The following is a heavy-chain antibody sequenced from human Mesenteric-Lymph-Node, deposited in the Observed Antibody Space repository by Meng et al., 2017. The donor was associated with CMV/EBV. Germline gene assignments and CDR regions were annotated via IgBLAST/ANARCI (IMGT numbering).Heavy chain of an antibody. J-gene: IGHJ6*02. V-gene: IGHV1-8*03. CDR2: MNPNSGNT. Sequence: ASVKVSCKASGYTFTSYDINWVRQATGQGLEWMGWMNPNSGNTGYAQKFQGRVTITRNTSISTAYMELSSLRSEDTAVYYCARAVGGLEQGWVYYYGMDVWGQGTTVTVSS. CDR3: ARAVGGLEQGWVYYYGMDV. D-gene: IGHD1/OR15-1a*01. CDR1: GYTFTSYD.